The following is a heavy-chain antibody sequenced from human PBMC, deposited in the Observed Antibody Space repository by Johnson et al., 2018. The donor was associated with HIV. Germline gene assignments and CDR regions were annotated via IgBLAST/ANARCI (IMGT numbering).Heavy chain of an antibody. V-gene: IGHV3-15*01. D-gene: IGHD3-16*01. CDR1: GFTFNRAW. CDR2: VKSITDGGTT. Sequence: VQLVESGGGLVKPGGSLRVSCAASGFTFNRAWLSWVRQAPGKGLEWVGRVKSITDGGTTDYTAPVKGRFTISRDDSKSISSLQMTSQKTDDTAVYYCTRWGKNGAFDIWGQGTMLTVSS. J-gene: IGHJ3*02. CDR3: TRWGKNGAFDI.